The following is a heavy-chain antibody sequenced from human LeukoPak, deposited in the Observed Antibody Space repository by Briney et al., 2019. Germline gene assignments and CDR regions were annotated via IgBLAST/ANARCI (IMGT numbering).Heavy chain of an antibody. Sequence: SETLSLTCTVSGGSIRTYYWSWIRQPPGKGLEWIGYIYYSGSTNYNPSLKSRVTISVDTSKNQFSLKLSSVTAADTAVYYCARRRDGYNYNYYYYYMDVWGKGTTVTISS. J-gene: IGHJ6*03. V-gene: IGHV4-59*01. CDR3: ARRRDGYNYNYYYYYMDV. D-gene: IGHD5-24*01. CDR1: GGSIRTYY. CDR2: IYYSGST.